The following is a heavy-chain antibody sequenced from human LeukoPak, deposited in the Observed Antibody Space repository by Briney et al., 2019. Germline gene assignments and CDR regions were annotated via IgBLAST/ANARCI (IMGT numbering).Heavy chain of an antibody. CDR2: ISSSSSYI. D-gene: IGHD4-23*01. CDR3: ARVVSYGGNSHRYYYYYMDV. V-gene: IGHV3-21*01. CDR1: GFTFSSYS. J-gene: IGHJ6*03. Sequence: GGSLRLSCAASGFTFSSYSMNWVRQAPGKGLEWVSSISSSSSYIYYADSVKGRFTISRDNAKNSLYLQMNSLRAEDTAVYYCARVVSYGGNSHRYYYYYMDVWGKGTTVTVSS.